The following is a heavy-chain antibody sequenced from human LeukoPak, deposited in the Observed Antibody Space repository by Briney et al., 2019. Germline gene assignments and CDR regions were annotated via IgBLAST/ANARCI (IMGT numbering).Heavy chain of an antibody. D-gene: IGHD1-26*01. CDR3: ALIVGATLY. CDR1: GFTFSSYA. V-gene: IGHV3-23*01. J-gene: IGHJ4*02. CDR2: ISGSGGST. Sequence: GGSLRLSCAASGFTFSSYAMSWVRQAPGKGLEWVSAISGSGGSTYYADCVKGRFTISRDNSESTLYLQMNSMRAEDTAVYYCALIVGATLYWGQGTLVTVSS.